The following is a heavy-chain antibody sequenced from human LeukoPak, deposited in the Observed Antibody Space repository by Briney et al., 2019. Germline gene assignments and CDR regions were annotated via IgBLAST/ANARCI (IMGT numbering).Heavy chain of an antibody. Sequence: ASVKVSCKASGYTFTGYYMHWVRQAPGQGLEWMGWINPNSGGTNYAQKFQGRVTMTRETSISTAYMELSRLRSDDTAVYYCARGQASSRYYGSGSYYSWFDPWGQGTLVTVSS. D-gene: IGHD3-10*01. V-gene: IGHV1-2*02. J-gene: IGHJ5*02. CDR1: GYTFTGYY. CDR3: ARGQASSRYYGSGSYYSWFDP. CDR2: INPNSGGT.